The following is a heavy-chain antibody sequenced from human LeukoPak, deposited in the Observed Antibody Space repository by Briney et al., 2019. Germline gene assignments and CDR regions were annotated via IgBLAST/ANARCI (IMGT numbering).Heavy chain of an antibody. CDR2: TYYSGST. CDR3: ARDEMGDV. D-gene: IGHD2-8*01. V-gene: IGHV4-59*01. Sequence: SETLSLTCTVSGGSISGYYWSWIRQPPGKGLEWIGYTYYSGSTYYNPSLKSRVTISVDTSENQFSLKLNSVTAADTAVYYCARDEMGDVWGQGTTVTVSS. CDR1: GGSISGYY. J-gene: IGHJ6*02.